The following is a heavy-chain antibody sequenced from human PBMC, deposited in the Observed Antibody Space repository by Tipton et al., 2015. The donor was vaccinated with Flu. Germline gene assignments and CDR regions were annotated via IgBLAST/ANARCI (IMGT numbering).Heavy chain of an antibody. CDR2: ISHTGT. Sequence: TLSLTCAVSGAPVRGGIYSWNWIRQPPGKGLEWIGSISHTGTYYKPSLRTRAAIPADRSKNQFSLELTSVTAADTAVYYCARESPPDYWGQGILVTVSS. CDR3: ARESPPDY. V-gene: IGHV4-30-2*01. J-gene: IGHJ4*02. CDR1: GAPVRGGIYS.